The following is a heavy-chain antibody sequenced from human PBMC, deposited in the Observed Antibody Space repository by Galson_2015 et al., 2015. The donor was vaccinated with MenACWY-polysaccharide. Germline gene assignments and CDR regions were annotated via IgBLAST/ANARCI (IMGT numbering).Heavy chain of an antibody. J-gene: IGHJ4*02. CDR1: GYTFTSYG. V-gene: IGHV1-18*01. CDR3: ARDRLFGVASDY. Sequence: QSGAEVKKPGASVTVSCTASGYTFTSYGISWVRQAPGQGLEWMGWISAYNGNTNYAQKLQGRVTMTTDTSTSTAYMELRGLRSGDTAVYYCARDRLFGVASDYWGQGTLVTVSS. CDR2: ISAYNGNT. D-gene: IGHD3-3*01.